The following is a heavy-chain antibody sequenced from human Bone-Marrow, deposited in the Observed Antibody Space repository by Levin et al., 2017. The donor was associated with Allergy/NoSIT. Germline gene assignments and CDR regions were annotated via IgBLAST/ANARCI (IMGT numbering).Heavy chain of an antibody. J-gene: IGHJ4*02. Sequence: SQTLSLTCTVSGGSISSGDYYWSWIRQPPGKGLEWIGYFYYSGSTYYNPSLKSRVTISVDTSKNQFSLKLSSVTAADTAVYYCARVRLYSSSPRGYYFDYWGQGTLVTVSS. CDR1: GGSISSGDYY. CDR2: FYYSGST. CDR3: ARVRLYSSSPRGYYFDY. V-gene: IGHV4-30-4*01. D-gene: IGHD6-13*01.